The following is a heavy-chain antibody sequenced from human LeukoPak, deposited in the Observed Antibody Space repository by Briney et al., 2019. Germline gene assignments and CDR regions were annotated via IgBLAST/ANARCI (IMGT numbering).Heavy chain of an antibody. D-gene: IGHD5/OR15-5a*01. Sequence: PSETLSLTCTVSGGSISSSSYYWGWIRQPPGKGLEWIGSIYYSGSTYYNPSLKSRVTISVDTSKNQFSLKLSSVTAADTAVYYCARHGGDIVSRPFDYWGQGTLVTVSP. CDR1: GGSISSSSYY. CDR2: IYYSGST. J-gene: IGHJ4*02. V-gene: IGHV4-39*01. CDR3: ARHGGDIVSRPFDY.